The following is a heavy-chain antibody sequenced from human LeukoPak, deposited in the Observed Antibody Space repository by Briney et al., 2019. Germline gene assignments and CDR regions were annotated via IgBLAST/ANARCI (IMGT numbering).Heavy chain of an antibody. Sequence: GGSLRLSCAVSGSTFDDYALHWVRQAPGKGLEWVSGISWNSGSIGYADSVKGRFTISRDNAKNSLYLQMNSLRAEDTALYYCAKVNTDALDIWGPGTMVTVSS. J-gene: IGHJ3*02. CDR1: GSTFDDYA. V-gene: IGHV3-9*01. CDR3: AKVNTDALDI. CDR2: ISWNSGSI. D-gene: IGHD1/OR15-1a*01.